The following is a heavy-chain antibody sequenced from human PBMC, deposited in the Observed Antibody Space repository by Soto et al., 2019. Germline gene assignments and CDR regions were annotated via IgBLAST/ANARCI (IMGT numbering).Heavy chain of an antibody. D-gene: IGHD1-26*01. CDR3: TRDRGGKFYGGFDY. CDR1: GFTCNNYW. CDR2: INIEGSTT. V-gene: IGHV3-74*01. J-gene: IGHJ4*02. Sequence: PGGSLRLSCAASGFTCNNYWMHWVRQAQGKGLLWVSRINIEGSTTDYADSVMDRFAISRDNAKNTLYLQINSLRDEDTAVYYCTRDRGGKFYGGFDYWGRGTLVQVSS.